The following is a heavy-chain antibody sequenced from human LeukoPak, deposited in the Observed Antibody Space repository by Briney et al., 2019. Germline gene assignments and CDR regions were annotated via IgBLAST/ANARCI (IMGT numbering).Heavy chain of an antibody. CDR3: ARDPSPVLRRNYFDY. D-gene: IGHD2-8*01. J-gene: IGHJ4*02. V-gene: IGHV3-21*01. CDR2: ISSTSSYI. Sequence: GGSLRLSCAASGFTFSSYSINWVRQAPGKGLEWVSSISSTSSYIYYADSVKGRFTISRDNAKNSLYLQMSSLRAEDTAVYYCARDPSPVLRRNYFDYWGQGTLVTVSS. CDR1: GFTFSSYS.